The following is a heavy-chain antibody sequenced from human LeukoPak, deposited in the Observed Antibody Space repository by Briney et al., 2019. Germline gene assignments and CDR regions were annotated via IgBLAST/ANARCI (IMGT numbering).Heavy chain of an antibody. CDR1: GFTVSSNY. V-gene: IGHV3-33*08. CDR3: AREKGAFDI. CDR2: IWYDGSNK. Sequence: GGSLRLSCAASGFTVSSNYMSWVRQAPGKGLEWVAVIWYDGSNKYYADSVKGRFTISRDNSKNTLYLQMNSLRAEDTAVYYCAREKGAFDIWGQGTMVTVSS. J-gene: IGHJ3*02.